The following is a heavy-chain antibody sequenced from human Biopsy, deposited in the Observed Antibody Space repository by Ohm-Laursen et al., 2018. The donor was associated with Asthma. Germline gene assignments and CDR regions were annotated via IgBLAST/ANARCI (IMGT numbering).Heavy chain of an antibody. V-gene: IGHV4-31*03. J-gene: IGHJ4*02. D-gene: IGHD3-22*01. Sequence: SQTLSLTCTVSGDSITSGGCCWNWNRQHPGKGREWIGYIHHSGTSYFNPSLKSRVSFSRDTSKNQFSLRLSSVTAADTAMYYCARIPRRSGSYFVDYWGQGTLVTVSS. CDR2: IHHSGTS. CDR3: ARIPRRSGSYFVDY. CDR1: GDSITSGGCC.